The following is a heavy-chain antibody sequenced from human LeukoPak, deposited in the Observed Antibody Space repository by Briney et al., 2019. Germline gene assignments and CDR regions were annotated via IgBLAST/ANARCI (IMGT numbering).Heavy chain of an antibody. J-gene: IGHJ6*04. CDR3: ARDVVSSSSWYYYYYGVDV. CDR1: GGTFSSYA. CDR2: IIPIFGTA. D-gene: IGHD6-13*01. Sequence: GASVKVSCKASGGTFSSYAISWVRQAPGQGLEWMGGIIPIFGTANYAQKFQGRVTITADKSTSTAYMELSSLRSEDTAVYYCARDVVSSSSWYYYYYGVDVWGKGTTVTVSS. V-gene: IGHV1-69*06.